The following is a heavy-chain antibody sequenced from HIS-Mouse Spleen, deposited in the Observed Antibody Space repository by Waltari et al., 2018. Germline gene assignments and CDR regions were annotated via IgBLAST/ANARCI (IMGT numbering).Heavy chain of an antibody. CDR1: GFTFSSYG. Sequence: QVQLVESGGGVVQPGRSLRLSCAASGFTFSSYGMHWVRQAPGKGLELVAVISYDGSNKSYADSVKGRFTISRDNSKNTLYLKMNSLRAEDTAVYYCAKDKHHAFDYWGQGTLVTVSS. V-gene: IGHV3-30*18. CDR3: AKDKHHAFDY. CDR2: ISYDGSNK. J-gene: IGHJ4*02.